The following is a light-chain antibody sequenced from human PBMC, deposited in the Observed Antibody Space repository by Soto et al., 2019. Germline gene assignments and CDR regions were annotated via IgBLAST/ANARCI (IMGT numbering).Light chain of an antibody. J-gene: IGLJ3*02. CDR3: SSYTSSNTLV. CDR1: SSDVGGYND. V-gene: IGLV2-14*01. CDR2: EVS. Sequence: QSALTQPASVSGSPGQSITISCTGTSSDVGGYNDVSWYQQHPGKAPKVLIYEVSNRPSGVSSRFSGSKSGNTASLTISGLQAEDEADFYCSSYTSSNTLVFGGGTKLTVL.